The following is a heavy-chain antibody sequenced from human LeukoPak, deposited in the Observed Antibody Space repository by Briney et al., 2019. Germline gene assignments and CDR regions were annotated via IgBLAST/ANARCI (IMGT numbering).Heavy chain of an antibody. CDR2: IYSGGST. V-gene: IGHV3-53*01. Sequence: GGSLRLSCEASGFIVSSNYMTWVRQAPGKGLEWVSVIYSGGSTYYADSVKGRFIISRDNSKNTVYLQMNSLRAEDTAVYYCARVIGVVRADYYFDYWGQGTLVAVSS. CDR3: ARVIGVVRADYYFDY. J-gene: IGHJ4*02. D-gene: IGHD3-10*01. CDR1: GFIVSSNY.